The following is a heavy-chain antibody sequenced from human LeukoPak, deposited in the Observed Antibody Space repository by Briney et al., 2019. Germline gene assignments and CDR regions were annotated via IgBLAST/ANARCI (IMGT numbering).Heavy chain of an antibody. D-gene: IGHD6-19*01. Sequence: GGSLRLSCAASGFTVSRNYMSWVRQAPAKGLEWVSVIYSGGSTYYADSVKGRFTISRDNSKHTLHLQMNSLGPEDTAVYYCARELAVAGTRTFDWWGEGTLVTVSS. V-gene: IGHV3-66*01. CDR1: GFTVSRNY. J-gene: IGHJ4*02. CDR3: ARELAVAGTRTFDW. CDR2: IYSGGST.